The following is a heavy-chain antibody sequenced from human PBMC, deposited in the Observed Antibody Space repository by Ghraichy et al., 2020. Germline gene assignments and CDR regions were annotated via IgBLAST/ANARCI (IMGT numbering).Heavy chain of an antibody. CDR2: ISGSGGST. Sequence: LSLTCAASGFTFSSYAMSWVRQAPGKGLEWVSAISGSGGSTYYADSVKGRFTISRDNSKNTLYLQMNSLRAEDTAVYYCANGGSSSWYGRYWGQGTLVTVSS. CDR3: ANGGSSSWYGRY. V-gene: IGHV3-23*01. D-gene: IGHD6-13*01. J-gene: IGHJ4*02. CDR1: GFTFSSYA.